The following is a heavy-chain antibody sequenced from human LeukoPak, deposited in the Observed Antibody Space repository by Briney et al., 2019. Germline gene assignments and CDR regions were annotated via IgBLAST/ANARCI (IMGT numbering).Heavy chain of an antibody. CDR1: GGSINNYY. J-gene: IGHJ4*02. Sequence: SETLSLTCSVSGGSINNYYWSWIRQPAGKGLEWIGRIYSSGSTDYDPSLKSRVTMSLDTSNNQFSLKLTSVTAADTAVYYCARDSALGHCGGDCYPDYWGQGTLATVSS. V-gene: IGHV4-4*07. D-gene: IGHD2-21*02. CDR2: IYSSGST. CDR3: ARDSALGHCGGDCYPDY.